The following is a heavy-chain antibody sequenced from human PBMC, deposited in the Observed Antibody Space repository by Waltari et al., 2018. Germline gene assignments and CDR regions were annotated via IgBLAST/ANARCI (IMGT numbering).Heavy chain of an antibody. J-gene: IGHJ4*02. CDR3: ARDEMEGITGTGY. D-gene: IGHD1-7*01. CDR1: GGSISSGYYS. Sequence: QVQLQESGPGLVKPSQTLSLTCTVSGGSISSGYYSWNWIRQPPGKGLEWIGYIYYSGRNYSTPSLQGRVTISVDTSKNQFSLKLSSVTAADTAVYYCARDEMEGITGTGYWGQGTLVTVSS. CDR2: IYYSGRN. V-gene: IGHV4-30-4*08.